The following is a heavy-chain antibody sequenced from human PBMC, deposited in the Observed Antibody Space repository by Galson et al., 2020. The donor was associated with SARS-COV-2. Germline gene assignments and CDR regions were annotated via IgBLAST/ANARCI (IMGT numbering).Heavy chain of an antibody. Sequence: GESLKISCKGSGYNFTSNSTGWVRQMPGKGLEWMGLIYPGDADTRYSPSFQGHVTISADTSLTTAYLQWSSLKASDTAMYFCARPGLVRGVISPLVDSWGQGTLVTVSA. CDR3: ARPGLVRGVISPLVDS. CDR2: IYPGDADT. J-gene: IGHJ4*02. D-gene: IGHD3-10*01. V-gene: IGHV5-51*01. CDR1: GYNFTSNS.